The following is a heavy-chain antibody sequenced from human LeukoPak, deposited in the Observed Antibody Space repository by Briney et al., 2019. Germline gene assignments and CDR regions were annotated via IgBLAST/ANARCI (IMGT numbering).Heavy chain of an antibody. J-gene: IGHJ4*02. CDR3: ARRSGNFQADYNFDY. V-gene: IGHV5-51*01. Sequence: GESLKISCKGSGYIFTNYWIARARQMPGKGLEWMGIIYPGDSDTRYSPSFQGQVTISADKSISTAYLQWSSLKASDTAMYYCARRSGNFQADYNFDYWGQGTLVTVSS. CDR2: IYPGDSDT. D-gene: IGHD1-26*01. CDR1: GYIFTNYW.